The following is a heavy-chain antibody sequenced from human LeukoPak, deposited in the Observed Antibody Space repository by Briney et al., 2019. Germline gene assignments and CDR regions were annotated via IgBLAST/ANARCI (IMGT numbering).Heavy chain of an antibody. D-gene: IGHD6-13*01. CDR1: GYTFTDHH. V-gene: IGHV1-2*02. Sequence: ASVKVSCKASGYTFTDHHLHWGRQAPGQRPEWRVGIDLDSGGTNYAQKFQGRVTMTRDTSISTVYMELSRLTSDDTAVYYCARGIMVDSSNYLYYFDYWGQGTLVTVSS. J-gene: IGHJ4*02. CDR2: IDLDSGGT. CDR3: ARGIMVDSSNYLYYFDY.